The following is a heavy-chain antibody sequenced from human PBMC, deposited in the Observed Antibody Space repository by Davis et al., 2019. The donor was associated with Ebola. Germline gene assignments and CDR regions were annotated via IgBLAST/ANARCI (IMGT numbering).Heavy chain of an antibody. CDR2: ISSSSSYI. CDR3: ARRLSSSYYYYGMDV. CDR1: GFTFSSYG. J-gene: IGHJ6*02. V-gene: IGHV3-21*04. Sequence: GGSLRLSCAASGFTFSSYGMHWVRQAPGKGLEWVSSISSSSSYIYYADSVKGRFTISRDNAKNSLYLQMNSLRAEDTAVYYCARRLSSSYYYYGMDVWGQGTTVTVSS. D-gene: IGHD6-6*01.